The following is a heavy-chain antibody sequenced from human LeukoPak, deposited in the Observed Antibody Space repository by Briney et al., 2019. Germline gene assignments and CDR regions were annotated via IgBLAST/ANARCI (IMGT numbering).Heavy chain of an antibody. J-gene: IGHJ5*02. V-gene: IGHV3-23*01. CDR2: ISGNGGST. D-gene: IGHD6-25*01. CDR1: GFTFSDYV. CDR3: AKYWGSGTPFDP. Sequence: GGSLRLSCAASGFTFSDYVMTWVRQGPEEGLEWVSSISGNGGSTYCADSIKGRFTISRDNSKNTLYLQMNSLRAEDTAVYYCAKYWGSGTPFDPWGQGTLVTVSS.